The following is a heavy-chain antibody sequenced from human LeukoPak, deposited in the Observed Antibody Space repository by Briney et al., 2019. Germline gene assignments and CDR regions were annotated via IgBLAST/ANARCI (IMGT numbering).Heavy chain of an antibody. CDR2: IIPVFGTA. D-gene: IGHD5-24*01. CDR1: GGTFSTYV. V-gene: IGHV1-69*06. Sequence: ASVKVSCKASGGTFSTYVISWVRQAPGQGLEWVGGIIPVFGTANYAEKFQDRVTITADKSTSTAYMELSSVTAADTAVYYCARDRADVYNDVYAFDIWGQGTMVTVSS. J-gene: IGHJ3*02. CDR3: ARDRADVYNDVYAFDI.